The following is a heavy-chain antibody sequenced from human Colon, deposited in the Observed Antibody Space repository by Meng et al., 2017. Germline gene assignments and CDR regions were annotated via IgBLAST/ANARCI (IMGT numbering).Heavy chain of an antibody. D-gene: IGHD4-23*01. CDR1: GGSISSNNW. Sequence: QEAGPGRVKASGPLSPTVTVSGGSISSNNWWSWVRQSPGRGLEWIGEIYQSGSTNYSPSLKSRVTISLDKSKNQFSLKVSYMTAADTAVYFCARVPTTVDPFESWGQGTLVTVSS. CDR3: ARVPTTVDPFES. J-gene: IGHJ4*02. CDR2: IYQSGST. V-gene: IGHV4-4*02.